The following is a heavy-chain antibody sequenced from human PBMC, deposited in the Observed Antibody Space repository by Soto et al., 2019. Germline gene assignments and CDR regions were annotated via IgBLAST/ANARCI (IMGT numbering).Heavy chain of an antibody. D-gene: IGHD2-2*01. Sequence: GSLRLSCAASGFTFSSYWMSWVRQAPGKGLEWVANIKQDGSEKYYVDSVKGRFTISRDNAKNSLYLQMNSLRAEDTAVYYCARDYCSSTSCYGHDYWGQGTLVTVSS. V-gene: IGHV3-7*01. CDR3: ARDYCSSTSCYGHDY. CDR1: GFTFSSYW. CDR2: IKQDGSEK. J-gene: IGHJ4*02.